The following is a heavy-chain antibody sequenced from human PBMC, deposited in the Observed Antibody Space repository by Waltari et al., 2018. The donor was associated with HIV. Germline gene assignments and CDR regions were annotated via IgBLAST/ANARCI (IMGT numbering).Heavy chain of an antibody. J-gene: IGHJ4*02. CDR3: AIRSPTNEVGY. D-gene: IGHD1-1*01. V-gene: IGHV4-39*01. Sequence: QLQLQESGPGLVKPSETLSLTCTVSGGSISSSSYYWGWIRRPPGKGLEWIGSIYYSAGTYCNPSLNSRVTISVETSKNQFSLRQSSVTAADTAVYYCAIRSPTNEVGYWGQGTLVTVSS. CDR1: GGSISSSSYY. CDR2: IYYSAGT.